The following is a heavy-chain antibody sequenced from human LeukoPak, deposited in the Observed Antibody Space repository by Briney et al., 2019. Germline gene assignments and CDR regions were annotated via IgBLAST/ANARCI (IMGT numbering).Heavy chain of an antibody. CDR2: INHSGST. CDR1: GGSFSGYY. D-gene: IGHD3-10*01. V-gene: IGHV4-34*01. CDR3: ARDRNLWFGEVYFDY. Sequence: PSETLSLTCAVYGGSFSGYYWSWIRQPPGKGLEWIGEINHSGSTNYNPSLKSRVIISVDTSKNQFSLKLSSVTAADTAVYYCARDRNLWFGEVYFDYWGQGTLVTVSS. J-gene: IGHJ4*02.